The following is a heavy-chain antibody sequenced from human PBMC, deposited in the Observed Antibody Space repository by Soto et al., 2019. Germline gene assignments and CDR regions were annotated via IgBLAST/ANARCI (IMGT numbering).Heavy chain of an antibody. CDR1: GFVFRSYG. CDR3: AREYSSSSLIVGTRPFYDFYGMDV. CDR2: ISYDGSTT. Sequence: QVQLVESGGGVVQPGRSLRLSCAVSGFVFRSYGMHWVRQAPGKGLEWVAVISYDGSTTYYGDSVKGRLTISRDNSKDTLYLQMNSLRGEDTAVYYCAREYSSSSLIVGTRPFYDFYGMDVWGQGTTVTVSS. V-gene: IGHV3-30-3*01. D-gene: IGHD6-6*01. J-gene: IGHJ6*02.